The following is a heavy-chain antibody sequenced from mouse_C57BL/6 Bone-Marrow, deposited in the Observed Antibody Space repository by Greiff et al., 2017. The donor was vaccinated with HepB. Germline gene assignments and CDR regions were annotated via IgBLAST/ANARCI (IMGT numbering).Heavy chain of an antibody. J-gene: IGHJ3*01. CDR1: GYTFTDYN. Sequence: EVQLQESGPELVKPGASVKIPCKASGYTFTDYNMDWVKQSHGKSLEWIGDINPNNGGTIYNQKFKGKATLTVDKASSTAYMELRSLTSEDTAVYYCFYYDYDGFAYWGQGTLVTVSA. CDR2: INPNNGGT. V-gene: IGHV1-18*01. CDR3: FYYDYDGFAY. D-gene: IGHD2-4*01.